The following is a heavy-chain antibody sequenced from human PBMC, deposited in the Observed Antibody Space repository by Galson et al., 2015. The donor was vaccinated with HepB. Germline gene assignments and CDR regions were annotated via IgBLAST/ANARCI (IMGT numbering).Heavy chain of an antibody. CDR2: ISWDGGST. V-gene: IGHV3-43*01. CDR3: AKASVGVGLVIPQDYYYGMDV. D-gene: IGHD3/OR15-3a*01. J-gene: IGHJ6*02. Sequence: SLRLSCAASGFTFDDYTMHWVRQAPGKGLEWVSLISWDGGSTYYADSVKGRFTISRDNSKNSLYLQMNSLRTEDTALYYCAKASVGVGLVIPQDYYYGMDVWGQGTTVTVSS. CDR1: GFTFDDYT.